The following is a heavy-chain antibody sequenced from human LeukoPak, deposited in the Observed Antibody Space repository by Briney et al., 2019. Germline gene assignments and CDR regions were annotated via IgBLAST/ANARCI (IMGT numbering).Heavy chain of an antibody. V-gene: IGHV3-23*01. CDR3: ARGIRGYYYDSSGYYYDY. D-gene: IGHD3-22*01. CDR2: ISGSGGST. CDR1: GFTFSSYA. J-gene: IGHJ4*02. Sequence: GGSLRLSCAASGFTFSSYAMSLVRQAPGKGLEWVSAISGSGGSTCYADSVKGRFTISRDNSKNTLYLQMNSLRAEDTAVYYCARGIRGYYYDSSGYYYDYWGQGTLVTVSS.